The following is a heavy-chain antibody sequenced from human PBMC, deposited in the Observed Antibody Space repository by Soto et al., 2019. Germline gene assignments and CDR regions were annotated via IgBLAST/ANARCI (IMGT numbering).Heavy chain of an antibody. CDR1: GGSISSSNL. Sequence: QVQLQESGPGLVKLSGTLSLTCAVSGGSISSSNLWSWVRQPPGMGLEWIGEIYHSGSTNYNPSLKSRVTISVDKSKNQFSLKLSSVTAADTAVYYCAREASGYSSGWELTAPFGWGQGTLVTVSS. J-gene: IGHJ4*02. CDR3: AREASGYSSGWELTAPFG. CDR2: IYHSGST. V-gene: IGHV4-4*02. D-gene: IGHD6-19*01.